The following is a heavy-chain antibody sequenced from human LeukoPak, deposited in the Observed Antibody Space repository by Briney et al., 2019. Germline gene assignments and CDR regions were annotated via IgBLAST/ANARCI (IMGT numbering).Heavy chain of an antibody. CDR1: GFTFSSYA. CDR3: AKVGVDCSSTSCYLSGEFDP. D-gene: IGHD2-2*01. J-gene: IGHJ5*02. Sequence: GGSLRLSCAASGFTFSSYAMSWVRPAPGKGLEWVSAISGSAGSTYYADSVKGRFTISRDNSKNTLYLQMNSLRAEDTAVYYCAKVGVDCSSTSCYLSGEFDPWGQGTLVTVSS. CDR2: ISGSAGST. V-gene: IGHV3-23*01.